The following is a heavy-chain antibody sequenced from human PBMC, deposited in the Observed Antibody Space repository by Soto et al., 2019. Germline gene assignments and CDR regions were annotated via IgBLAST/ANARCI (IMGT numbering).Heavy chain of an antibody. CDR2: ISAYNGNT. CDR1: GYTFTSYG. D-gene: IGHD3-22*01. V-gene: IGHV1-18*01. J-gene: IGHJ4*02. CDR3: AITWGYYYDSSGYAYFDY. Sequence: VSCKASGYTFTSYGISWVRQAPGQGLEWMGWISAYNGNTNYAQKLQGRVTMTTDTSTSTAYMELRSLRSDDTAVYYCAITWGYYYDSSGYAYFDYWGQGTLVTVSS.